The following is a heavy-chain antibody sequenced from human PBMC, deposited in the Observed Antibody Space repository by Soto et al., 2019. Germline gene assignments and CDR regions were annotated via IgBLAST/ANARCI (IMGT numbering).Heavy chain of an antibody. V-gene: IGHV3-64*01. CDR2: ISSNGGST. CDR1: GFTFSSYA. CDR3: ARIAYYYGSGSYLAYYYYMDV. J-gene: IGHJ6*03. D-gene: IGHD3-10*01. Sequence: GGSLRLSCAASGFTFSSYAMHWVRQAPGKGLEYVSAISSNGGSTYYANSVKGRFTISRDNSKNTLYLQMGSLRAEDMAVYYCARIAYYYGSGSYLAYYYYMDVWGKGTTVTVSS.